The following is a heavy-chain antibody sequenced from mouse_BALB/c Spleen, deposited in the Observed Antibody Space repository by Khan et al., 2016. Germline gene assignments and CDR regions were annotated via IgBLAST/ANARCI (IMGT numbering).Heavy chain of an antibody. V-gene: IGHV3-1*02. CDR3: ARLRDWYFDV. J-gene: IGHJ1*01. CDR2: IHYSGST. D-gene: IGHD1-1*01. Sequence: EVQLQESGPDLVKPSQSLSLTCTVTGYSITSGYSCHWIRQFPGNKLEWMGYIHYSGSTNYNPSLKSRISITRDTSKNQFFLQLNSVTTEDTATFYRARLRDWYFDVWGAGTTVTVSS. CDR1: GYSITSGYS.